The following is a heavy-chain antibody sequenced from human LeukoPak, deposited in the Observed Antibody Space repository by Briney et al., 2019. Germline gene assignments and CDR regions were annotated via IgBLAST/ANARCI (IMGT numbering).Heavy chain of an antibody. J-gene: IGHJ6*04. Sequence: ASVKVSCKASGGTFISYAISWVRQAPGQGLEWMGGIIPIFGTANYAQKFQGRVTITADESTSTAYMELSSLRSEDTAVYYCARGRVAVAGTGYYYHGMDVWGKGTTVTVSS. D-gene: IGHD6-19*01. CDR1: GGTFISYA. CDR2: IIPIFGTA. V-gene: IGHV1-69*13. CDR3: ARGRVAVAGTGYYYHGMDV.